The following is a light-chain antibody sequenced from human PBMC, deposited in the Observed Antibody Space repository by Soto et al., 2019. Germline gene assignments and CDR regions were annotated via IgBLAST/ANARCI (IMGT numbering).Light chain of an antibody. CDR1: QGVSRK. J-gene: IGKJ4*01. Sequence: DIVMTQSPATLSVAPGERVTFSCRASQGVSRKLAWYQHKPGQAPRRLISCGSTGGTAIPARFIGSGSGTEFALPISSLQSEDCAIYSCQQYHTWPLTFGGGTKVDTK. CDR3: QQYHTWPLT. V-gene: IGKV3-15*01. CDR2: CGS.